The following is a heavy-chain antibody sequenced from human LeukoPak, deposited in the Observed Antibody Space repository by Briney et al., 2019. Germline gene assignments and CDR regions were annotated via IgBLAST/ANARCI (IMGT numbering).Heavy chain of an antibody. J-gene: IGHJ5*02. CDR3: AKDYYGSGATPEA. Sequence: GGSLRLSCAASGFTFSSYNMNWVRQAPGKGLEWVSSISSSSSYVYYVDSVKGRFTISRGNSKNTLYLQMNSLRAEDTAVYYCAKDYYGSGATPEAWGQGTLVTVSS. CDR1: GFTFSSYN. CDR2: ISSSSSYV. D-gene: IGHD3-10*01. V-gene: IGHV3-21*04.